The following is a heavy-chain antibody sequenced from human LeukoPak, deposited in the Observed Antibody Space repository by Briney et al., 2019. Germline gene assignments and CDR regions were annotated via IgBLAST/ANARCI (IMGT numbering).Heavy chain of an antibody. J-gene: IGHJ4*02. V-gene: IGHV3-15*01. CDR2: IKSKTDGGTT. CDR3: TTWTPIYKWELPSFDY. D-gene: IGHD1-26*01. Sequence: GGSLRLSCAASGFTFSNAWMSWVRQAPGKGLEWVGRIKSKTDGGTTDYAAPVKGRFTISRDDSKNTLYLQMNSLKTEDTAVYYCTTWTPIYKWELPSFDYWGQGTLVTVSS. CDR1: GFTFSNAW.